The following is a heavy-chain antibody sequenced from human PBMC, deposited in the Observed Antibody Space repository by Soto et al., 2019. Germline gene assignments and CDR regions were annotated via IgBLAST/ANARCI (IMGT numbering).Heavy chain of an antibody. V-gene: IGHV1-69*01. CDR1: GGTFSSYA. J-gene: IGHJ2*01. CDR3: ARLGGYCSGGSCPWDWYFDL. Sequence: QVQLVQSGAEVKKPGSSVKVSCKASGGTFSSYAISWVRQAPGQGLEWMGGIIPIFGTANYAQKFQGRVTITADESTSTAYMELCRLRSEDTAVYYCARLGGYCSGGSCPWDWYFDLWGRGTLVTVSS. D-gene: IGHD2-15*01. CDR2: IIPIFGTA.